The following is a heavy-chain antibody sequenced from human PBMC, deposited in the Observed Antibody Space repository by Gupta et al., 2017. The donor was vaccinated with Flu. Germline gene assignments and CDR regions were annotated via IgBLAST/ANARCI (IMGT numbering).Heavy chain of an antibody. CDR1: GTTLADYV. J-gene: IGHJ3*01. CDR2: ISWNSDTI. CDR3: VKDRGYTWDAIDF. V-gene: IGHV3-9*01. D-gene: IGHD6-13*01. Sequence: EVQLVECGGGLVQPGRSLRLSCAAYGTTLADYVMNWVRQAPGKGLEWVSGISWNSDTIGYADSVKGRFTLSRDTAKNSRYLQMNSLRPDDTALYYGVKDRGYTWDAIDFWGQGTMVTVSS.